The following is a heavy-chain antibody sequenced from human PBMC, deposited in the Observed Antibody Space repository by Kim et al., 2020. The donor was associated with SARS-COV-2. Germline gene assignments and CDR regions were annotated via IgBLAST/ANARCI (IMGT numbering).Heavy chain of an antibody. D-gene: IGHD3-10*01. CDR3: ARVRGVIWYFDY. CDR2: INHSGST. V-gene: IGHV4-34*01. Sequence: SETLSLTCAVYGGSFSGYYWSWIRQPPGKGLEWIGEINHSGSTNYNPSLKSRVTISVDTSKNQFSLKLSSVTAADTAVYYCARVRGVIWYFDYWGQGTLVTVSS. J-gene: IGHJ4*02. CDR1: GGSFSGYY.